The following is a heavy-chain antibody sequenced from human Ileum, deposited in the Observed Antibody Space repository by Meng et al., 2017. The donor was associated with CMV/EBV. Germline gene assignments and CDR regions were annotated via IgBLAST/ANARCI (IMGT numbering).Heavy chain of an antibody. V-gene: IGHV1-2*02. J-gene: IGHJ4*01. Sequence: TCYFVQWVRQAPGEGLECMGWINPNSGGTNYARDFQGRVTVTRDTSMRTVHMQLSGLKSDDSAVYFCASTGDSTTATQALDYWGQGTLVTVSS. CDR2: INPNSGGT. CDR1: TCYF. CDR3: ASTGDSTTATQALDY. D-gene: IGHD1-26*01.